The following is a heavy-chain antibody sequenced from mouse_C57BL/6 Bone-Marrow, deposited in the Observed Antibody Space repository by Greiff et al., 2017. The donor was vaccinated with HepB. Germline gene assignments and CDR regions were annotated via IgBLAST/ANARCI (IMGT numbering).Heavy chain of an antibody. J-gene: IGHJ2*01. CDR3: ARDGVNHYFDY. Sequence: VQLQQSGPGLVKPSQSLSLTCSVTGYSITSGYYWNWIRQFPGNKLEWMGYISYDGSNNYNPSLKNRISITRDTSKNQFFLKLNSVTTEDTATYYCARDGVNHYFDYWGQGTTLTVSS. CDR2: ISYDGSN. CDR1: GYSITSGYY. V-gene: IGHV3-6*01.